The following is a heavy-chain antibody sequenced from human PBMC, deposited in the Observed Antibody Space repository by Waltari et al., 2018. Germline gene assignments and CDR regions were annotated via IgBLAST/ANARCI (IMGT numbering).Heavy chain of an antibody. D-gene: IGHD3-9*01. CDR1: GGTFSSYA. CDR3: ARTHRGTDFDWLLSPFDY. J-gene: IGHJ4*02. V-gene: IGHV1-69*05. Sequence: QVQLVQSGAEVKKPGSSVKVSCKASGGTFSSYAISWVRQAPGQGLEWMGGIIPIFGTANYAQKFQGRVTITTDESTSTAYMELSSLRSEDTAVYYCARTHRGTDFDWLLSPFDYWGQGTLVTVSS. CDR2: IIPIFGTA.